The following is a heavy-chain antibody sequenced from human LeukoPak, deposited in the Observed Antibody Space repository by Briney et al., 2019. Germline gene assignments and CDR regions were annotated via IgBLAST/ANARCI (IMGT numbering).Heavy chain of an antibody. D-gene: IGHD3-22*01. CDR2: ISGSGGST. V-gene: IGHV3-23*01. CDR3: ARGSGYLYYFDY. CDR1: GFTFSSYA. J-gene: IGHJ4*02. Sequence: GGSLRLSCAASGFTFSSYAMSWVRQAPGKGLEWVSAISGSGGSTYYADSVKGRFTISRDNSKNTLYLQMNSLRAEDTAVYYCARGSGYLYYFDYWGQGTLVTVSS.